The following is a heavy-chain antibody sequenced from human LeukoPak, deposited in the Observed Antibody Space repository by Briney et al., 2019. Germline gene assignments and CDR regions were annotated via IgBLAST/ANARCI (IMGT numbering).Heavy chain of an antibody. J-gene: IGHJ4*02. Sequence: GGSLRLSCAASGFTFSSHWMSWVRQAPGRGLDWVANIKPDGSAKYYMDSVKGRFTISRDNSQNSLSLQMNSLRVDDTAVYYCARIYCGGGHCYYDYWGQGTLVTVSS. CDR1: GFTFSSHW. CDR2: IKPDGSAK. V-gene: IGHV3-7*01. CDR3: ARIYCGGGHCYYDY. D-gene: IGHD2-21*01.